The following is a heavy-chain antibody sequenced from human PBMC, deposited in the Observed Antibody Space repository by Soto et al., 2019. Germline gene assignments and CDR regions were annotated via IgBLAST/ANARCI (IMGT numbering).Heavy chain of an antibody. J-gene: IGHJ4*02. Sequence: GESLKISCKGSGYSFTSYWIGWVRQMPGKGLEWMGIIYPGDSDTRYSPSFQGQVTISADKSISTAYLQWSSLKASDTAMYYCARQSHSDSINSRRTGEFDYWGQGTLVTVSS. D-gene: IGHD7-27*01. V-gene: IGHV5-51*01. CDR1: GYSFTSYW. CDR3: ARQSHSDSINSRRTGEFDY. CDR2: IYPGDSDT.